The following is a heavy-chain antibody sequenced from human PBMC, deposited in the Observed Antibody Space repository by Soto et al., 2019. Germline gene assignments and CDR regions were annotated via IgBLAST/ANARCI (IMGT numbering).Heavy chain of an antibody. J-gene: IGHJ6*03. Sequence: SETLSLTCAVYGGSFSGYYWSWIRQPPGKGLEWIGEINYSGSTNYNPSLKSRVTISVDTSKNQFSLKLSSVTAADTAVYYCARSLRQYYYYYYMDVWGKGTTVTVSS. D-gene: IGHD3-16*02. CDR2: INYSGST. CDR3: ARSLRQYYYYYYMDV. CDR1: GGSFSGYY. V-gene: IGHV4-34*01.